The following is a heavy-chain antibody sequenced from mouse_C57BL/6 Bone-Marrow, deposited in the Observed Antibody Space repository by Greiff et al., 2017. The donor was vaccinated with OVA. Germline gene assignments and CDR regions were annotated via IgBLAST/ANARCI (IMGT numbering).Heavy chain of an antibody. Sequence: QVQLQQSGAELVRPGTSVKMSCKASGYTFTNYWIGWAKQRPGHGLEWIGDIYPGGGYTNYNEKFKGKATLTAAKSSSTAYMQFSSLTSEDSAIYYCARGSYYGSSYGYWGQGTTLTVSS. D-gene: IGHD1-1*01. CDR3: ARGSYYGSSYGY. CDR1: GYTFTNYW. CDR2: IYPGGGYT. V-gene: IGHV1-63*01. J-gene: IGHJ2*01.